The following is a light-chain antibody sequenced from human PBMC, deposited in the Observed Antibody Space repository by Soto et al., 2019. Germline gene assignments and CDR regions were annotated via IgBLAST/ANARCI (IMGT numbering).Light chain of an antibody. J-gene: IGKJ2*02. CDR1: QSISSD. V-gene: IGKV1-39*01. CDR3: EEPYSAAGT. CDR2: DAS. Sequence: IQRTRVASGKSASVGGRVTITCRASQSISSDLKWYQQKPGKAPKLLIYDASSLESGVPSRFSGSGSGTDFTLTLRSLHPEDFAPYYCEEPYSAAGTLGEGTRLEIK.